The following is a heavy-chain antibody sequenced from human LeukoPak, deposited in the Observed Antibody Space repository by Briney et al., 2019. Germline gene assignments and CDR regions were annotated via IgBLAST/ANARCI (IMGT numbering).Heavy chain of an antibody. V-gene: IGHV3-30*03. Sequence: SCKASGYTFTSYYMHWVRQAPGKGLEWVAVISYDGSNKYYADSVKGRFTISRDNSKNTLYLQMNSLRAEDTAVYYCSSVTPDYWGQGALVTVSS. J-gene: IGHJ4*02. CDR2: ISYDGSNK. CDR3: SSVTPDY. CDR1: GYTFTSYY. D-gene: IGHD4-23*01.